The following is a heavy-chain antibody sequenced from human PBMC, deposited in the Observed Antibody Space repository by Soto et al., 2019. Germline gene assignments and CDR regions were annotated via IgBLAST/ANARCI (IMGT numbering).Heavy chain of an antibody. J-gene: IGHJ5*02. Sequence: GGSLRLSCAASGLTFSSYAMSWVRQAPGKGLEWVSAISGSGGSTYYADSVKGRFTISRDNSKNTLYLQMNSLRAEDTAVYYCAKDSRNNDYGDYESWGQGTLVTVSS. D-gene: IGHD4-17*01. CDR2: ISGSGGST. CDR1: GLTFSSYA. CDR3: AKDSRNNDYGDYES. V-gene: IGHV3-23*01.